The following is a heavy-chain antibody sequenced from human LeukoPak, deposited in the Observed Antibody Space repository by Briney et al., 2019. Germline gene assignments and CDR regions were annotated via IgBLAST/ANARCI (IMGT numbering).Heavy chain of an antibody. CDR3: ARSRETTMVRGVIKDYYYYMDV. CDR2: IYHSGAA. V-gene: IGHV4-30-2*03. CDR1: GDSISSDDHS. J-gene: IGHJ6*03. D-gene: IGHD3-10*01. Sequence: SETLSLTCGVSGDSISSDDHSWSWIRQPPGKGLEWVGYIYHSGAAYHKPSLKSRVTISVDTSKNQFSLKLSSVTAADTAVYYCARSRETTMVRGVIKDYYYYMDVWGKGTTVTISS.